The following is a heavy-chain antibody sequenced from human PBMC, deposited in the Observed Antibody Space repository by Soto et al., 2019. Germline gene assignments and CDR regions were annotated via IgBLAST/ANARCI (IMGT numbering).Heavy chain of an antibody. CDR1: GFTFSSYA. CDR2: ISGSVGNT. V-gene: IGHV3-23*01. Sequence: EVQLLESGGGLVQPGGSLRLSCAASGFTFSSYAMSRLRQAPGKGLAWVSGISGSVGNTYYADSVKGLFTICRDDSKNRVFLQMDSLRAEDTAVYVGARGAAAGPGPSFGYWGQGTLVTVSS. D-gene: IGHD6-13*01. J-gene: IGHJ4*02. CDR3: ARGAAAGPGPSFGY.